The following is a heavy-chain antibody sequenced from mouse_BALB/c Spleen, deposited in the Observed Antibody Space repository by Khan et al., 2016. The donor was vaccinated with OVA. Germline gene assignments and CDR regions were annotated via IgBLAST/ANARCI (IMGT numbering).Heavy chain of an antibody. Sequence: QVQLQQSGAELARPGASVKLSCKASGYTFTDYYLNWVKQRTGQGLEWIGDINPGSGNTYYNETFKGKDTLTADKSTSTAYMQLSSLTSEDSAVYFCARSGTGSCAFWGQGTLVTVSA. V-gene: IGHV1-77*01. D-gene: IGHD3-1*01. CDR2: INPGSGNT. J-gene: IGHJ3*01. CDR3: ARSGTGSCAF. CDR1: GYTFTDYY.